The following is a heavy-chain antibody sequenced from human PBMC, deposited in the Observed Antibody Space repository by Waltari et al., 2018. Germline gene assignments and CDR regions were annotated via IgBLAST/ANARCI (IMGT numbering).Heavy chain of an antibody. CDR2: IRYDGGNK. CDR1: GFTFSSYG. CDR3: AKDWEDASGWYAGHVDY. V-gene: IGHV3-30*02. D-gene: IGHD6-19*01. J-gene: IGHJ4*02. Sequence: QVQLVESGGGVVQPGGSLRLSCAASGFTFSSYGMHWVRQAPGTGLEWVAFIRYDGGNKYYADSVKGRFTISRDNSKNTLYLQMNSLRAEDTAVYYCAKDWEDASGWYAGHVDYWGQGTLVTVSS.